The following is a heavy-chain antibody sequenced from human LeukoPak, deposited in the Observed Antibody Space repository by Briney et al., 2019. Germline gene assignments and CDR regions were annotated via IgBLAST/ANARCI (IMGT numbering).Heavy chain of an antibody. CDR3: AKVKLYYDFWSGYSDAFDI. CDR1: GFTFSSYW. D-gene: IGHD3-3*01. Sequence: GGSLRLSCAASGFTFSSYWMSWVRQAPGKGLEWVANIKQDGSEKYYVDSVKGRFTISRDNAKNSLYLQMNSLRAEDTAVYYCAKVKLYYDFWSGYSDAFDIWGQGTMVTVSS. J-gene: IGHJ3*02. CDR2: IKQDGSEK. V-gene: IGHV3-7*03.